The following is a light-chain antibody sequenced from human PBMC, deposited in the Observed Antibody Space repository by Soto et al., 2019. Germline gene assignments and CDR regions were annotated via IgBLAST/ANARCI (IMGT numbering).Light chain of an antibody. Sequence: QSALTQSRSVSGSPGQPVSISCTGTSSDVGRYNYVSWYQQHPGKAPKLMIYDVSERPSGVPDRFSGSKSGNTASLTITGLQDEDEADYYCCSFGSTYTGVFGTGTKVTVL. CDR2: DVS. V-gene: IGLV2-11*01. J-gene: IGLJ1*01. CDR1: SSDVGRYNY. CDR3: CSFGSTYTGV.